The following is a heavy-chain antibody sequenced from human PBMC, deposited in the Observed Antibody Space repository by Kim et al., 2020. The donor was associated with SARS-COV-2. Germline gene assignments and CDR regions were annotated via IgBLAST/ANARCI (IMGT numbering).Heavy chain of an antibody. CDR1: GGSISSYY. D-gene: IGHD1-26*01. Sequence: SETLSLTCTVSGGSISSYYWSWIRQPAGKGLEWIGRIYTSGSTNYNPSLKSRVTMSVDTSKNQFSLKLSSVTAADTAVYYCARDGKEGKSNWFDPWGQGTLVTVSS. V-gene: IGHV4-4*07. CDR2: IYTSGST. J-gene: IGHJ5*02. CDR3: ARDGKEGKSNWFDP.